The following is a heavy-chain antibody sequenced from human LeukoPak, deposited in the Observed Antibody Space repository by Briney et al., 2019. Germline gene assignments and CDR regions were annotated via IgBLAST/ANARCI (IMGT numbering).Heavy chain of an antibody. V-gene: IGHV1-46*01. CDR3: ASDILTGADAFDF. Sequence: GASLKVSCKASGYTFTNYYIHWVRQAPGQGLEWMGIINPSGGSTTYAQNFQGRVSMTRDTSTTTVYMELRSLRSEDTAVYYCASDILTGADAFDFWGQGTMVTVSS. CDR1: GYTFTNYY. J-gene: IGHJ3*01. D-gene: IGHD3-9*01. CDR2: INPSGGST.